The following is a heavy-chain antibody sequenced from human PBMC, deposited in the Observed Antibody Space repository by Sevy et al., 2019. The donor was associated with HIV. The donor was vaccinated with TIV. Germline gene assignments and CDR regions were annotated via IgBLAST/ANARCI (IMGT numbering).Heavy chain of an antibody. J-gene: IGHJ5*02. Sequence: SETLSLTCTVSGGSISSYSWSWIRQPAGKGLEWVGRIYTSGSPNYNPSLKSRVTMSLDTSKNQFSLKLSSVTAADTAVYYCAGDLALGYCSGGSCQYNWFDHWGQGTLVTVSS. CDR3: AGDLALGYCSGGSCQYNWFDH. CDR2: IYTSGSP. D-gene: IGHD2-15*01. V-gene: IGHV4-4*07. CDR1: GGSISSYS.